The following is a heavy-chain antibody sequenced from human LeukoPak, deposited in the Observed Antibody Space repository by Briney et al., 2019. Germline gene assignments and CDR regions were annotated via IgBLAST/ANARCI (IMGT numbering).Heavy chain of an antibody. CDR3: ARDPGSYRRYWFDL. V-gene: IGHV3-33*01. J-gene: IGHJ5*02. CDR2: IWYDGTNK. Sequence: VRSLRLSCAASGFTFSSYGMHWVRQAPGKGLEWVAVIWYDGTNKYYADSVKGRFTISRDNSKNMLYLQMNSLRAEDTAVYFCARDPGSYRRYWFDLWGQGTLVTVSS. D-gene: IGHD1-26*01. CDR1: GFTFSSYG.